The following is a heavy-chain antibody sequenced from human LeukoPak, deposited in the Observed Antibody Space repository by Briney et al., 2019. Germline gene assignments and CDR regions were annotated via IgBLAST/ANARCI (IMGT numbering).Heavy chain of an antibody. Sequence: ASVKVSSKASGYTFTGYYMHWVRQAPGQGLEWMGWNNPNSGGTNYAQKFQGRVTMTRDTSISTAYMELSRLRSDDTAVYYCARDRGNYGDYGGLSYYFDYWGQGTLVTVSS. V-gene: IGHV1-2*02. J-gene: IGHJ4*02. CDR3: ARDRGNYGDYGGLSYYFDY. CDR2: NNPNSGGT. CDR1: GYTFTGYY. D-gene: IGHD4-17*01.